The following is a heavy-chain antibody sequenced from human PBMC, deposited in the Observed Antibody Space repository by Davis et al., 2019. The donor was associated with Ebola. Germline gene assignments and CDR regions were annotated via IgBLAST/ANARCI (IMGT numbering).Heavy chain of an antibody. CDR1: GGSFSGYY. V-gene: IGHV4-34*01. J-gene: IGHJ6*02. Sequence: MPSETLSLTCAVYGGSFSGYYWSWIRQPPGKGLEWIGEINHSGSTNYNPSLKSRVTISVDTSKNQFSLKLSSVTAADTAVYYCARVGWRRLYHYGMDVWGQGTTVTVSS. CDR2: INHSGST. D-gene: IGHD5-12*01. CDR3: ARVGWRRLYHYGMDV.